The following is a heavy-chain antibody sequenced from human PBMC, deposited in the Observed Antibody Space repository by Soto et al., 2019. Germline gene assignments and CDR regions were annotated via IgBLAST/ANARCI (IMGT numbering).Heavy chain of an antibody. CDR1: GGSISSGGYY. J-gene: IGHJ5*02. Sequence: SETLSLTCTVSGGSISSGGYYWSWIRQHPGKGLEWIGYIYYSGSTYYNPSLKSRVTISVDTSKNQFSLKLSSVTAADTAVYYCARWYYYDSSGYQGHNWFDPWGQGTLVTVSS. CDR2: IYYSGST. D-gene: IGHD3-22*01. V-gene: IGHV4-31*03. CDR3: ARWYYYDSSGYQGHNWFDP.